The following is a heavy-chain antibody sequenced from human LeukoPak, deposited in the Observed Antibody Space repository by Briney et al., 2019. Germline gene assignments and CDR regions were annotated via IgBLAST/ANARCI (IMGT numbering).Heavy chain of an antibody. D-gene: IGHD4-17*01. CDR2: IYPGDSDT. J-gene: IGHJ4*02. Sequence: EPLKMSCKGSGFSFTSYWIGWARQMPGKGLEWMGIIYPGDSDTRYSPSFQGQVTISADKSISTAYLQWRSLKASDTSAYYCATTVTTSRGDYWGQGTLVTVSS. CDR1: GFSFTSYW. V-gene: IGHV5-51*01. CDR3: ATTVTTSRGDY.